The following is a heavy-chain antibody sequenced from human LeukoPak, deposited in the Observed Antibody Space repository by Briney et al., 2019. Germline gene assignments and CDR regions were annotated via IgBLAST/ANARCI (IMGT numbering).Heavy chain of an antibody. Sequence: GESLKISCKGSGYRFTSNWIGWVRQMPGKGLELMGIIYPGDSDTTYSPSFQGQVTISVDKSISTAYLQWSSLKASDTAIYYCARRSGDGFNRFDPWGQGTLVTV. CDR3: ARRSGDGFNRFDP. CDR2: IYPGDSDT. J-gene: IGHJ5*02. D-gene: IGHD4-17*01. CDR1: GYRFTSNW. V-gene: IGHV5-51*01.